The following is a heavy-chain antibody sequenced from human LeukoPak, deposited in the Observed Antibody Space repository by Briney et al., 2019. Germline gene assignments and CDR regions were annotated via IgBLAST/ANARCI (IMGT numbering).Heavy chain of an antibody. CDR1: GFTFSSYA. J-gene: IGHJ6*02. CDR3: ARSRGGDPTSVYYYGMDV. CDR2: IWYDGSNK. D-gene: IGHD2-21*02. Sequence: PGRSLRLSRAASGFTFSSYAMHWVRQAPGKGLEWVAVIWYDGSNKYYTDSVKGRFTISRDNSKNTLYLQMNSLRAEDTAVYYCARSRGGDPTSVYYYGMDVWGQGTTVTVSS. V-gene: IGHV3-33*08.